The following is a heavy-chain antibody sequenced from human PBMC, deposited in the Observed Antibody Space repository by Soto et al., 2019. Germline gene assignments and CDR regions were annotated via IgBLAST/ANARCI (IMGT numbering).Heavy chain of an antibody. J-gene: IGHJ4*02. Sequence: QVQLVESGGGVVQPGRCLRFSCAASGFIFNSYGMHWVRQAPGKGLEWVAVISYDGSSKYYADSVKGRFTISRDNSENTLHLQMNSLRAEDTAMYYCAKGGEYQLLRIYFDYWGQGTPVTVSS. CDR3: AKGGEYQLLRIYFDY. D-gene: IGHD2-2*01. V-gene: IGHV3-30*18. CDR2: ISYDGSSK. CDR1: GFIFNSYG.